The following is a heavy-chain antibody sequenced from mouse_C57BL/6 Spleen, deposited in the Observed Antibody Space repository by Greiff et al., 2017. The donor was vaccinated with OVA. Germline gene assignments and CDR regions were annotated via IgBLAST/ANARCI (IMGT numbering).Heavy chain of an antibody. V-gene: IGHV5-6*01. CDR2: ISSGGSYT. CDR3: ARQEGDTFDY. CDR1: GFTFSSYG. Sequence: EVKLVESGGDLVKPGGSLKLSCAASGFTFSSYGMSWVRQTPDKRLEWVATISSGGSYTYYPDSVKGRFTISRDNAKNTLYLQMRSLKSEDTAMYYCARQEGDTFDYWGQGTTLTVSS. J-gene: IGHJ2*01.